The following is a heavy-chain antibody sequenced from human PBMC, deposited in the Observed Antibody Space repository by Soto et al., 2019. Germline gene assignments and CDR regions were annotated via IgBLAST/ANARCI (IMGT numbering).Heavy chain of an antibody. CDR1: GFTFDNYA. D-gene: IGHD2-8*01. CDR3: ARNGSSLVGDY. CDR2: ISWNSDSI. J-gene: IGHJ4*02. V-gene: IGHV3-9*01. Sequence: PGGSLRLSCAASGFTFDNYAMHWVRQVPGKGLEWVSGISWNSDSIGYADSVKGRFTISRDNARNSLYLQMNSLRAEDTALYYCARNGSSLVGDYWGQGTLVTVSS.